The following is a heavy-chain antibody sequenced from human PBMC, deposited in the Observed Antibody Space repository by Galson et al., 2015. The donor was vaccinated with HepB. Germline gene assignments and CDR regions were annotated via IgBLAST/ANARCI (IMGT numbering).Heavy chain of an antibody. CDR1: GFTFSAYW. CDR2: IDQDGSEK. V-gene: IGHV3-7*03. CDR3: AREPQDIVVVAAPEHHYYYYMDV. Sequence: SLRLSCAASGFTFSAYWMTWVRQAPGKGLEWVADIDQDGSEKYFMDSVRGRFTISRDNAKSSLYLQMNSLRAEDTAVYYCAREPQDIVVVAAPEHHYYYYMDVWGTGTTVTVSS. J-gene: IGHJ6*03. D-gene: IGHD2-15*01.